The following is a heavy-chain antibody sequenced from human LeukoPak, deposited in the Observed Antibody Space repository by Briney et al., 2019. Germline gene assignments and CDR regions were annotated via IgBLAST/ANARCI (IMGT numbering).Heavy chain of an antibody. CDR2: INPNSGGT. V-gene: IGHV1-2*02. CDR3: ARVHLSEIQLWGIDY. CDR1: GYTFTSHY. D-gene: IGHD5-18*01. Sequence: ASVKVSCKASGYTFTSHYMHWVRQAPGQGLEWMGWINPNSGGTNYAQKFQGRVTMTRDTSISTAYMELSRLRSDDTAVYYCARVHLSEIQLWGIDYWGQGTLVTVSS. J-gene: IGHJ4*02.